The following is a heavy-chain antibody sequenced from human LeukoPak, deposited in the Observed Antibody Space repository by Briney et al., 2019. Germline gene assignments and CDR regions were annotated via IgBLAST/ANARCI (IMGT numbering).Heavy chain of an antibody. CDR1: GGSISYYY. CDR3: ARRDYGSGSYGY. Sequence: SETLSRNCTVSGGSISYYYWSWIRQPPGKGLEWIGYIYYSGSTNYNPSLKSRVTISVDTSRNQFSLKLNSVTAADTAVYYCARRDYGSGSYGYWGQGTLVTVSS. J-gene: IGHJ4*02. D-gene: IGHD3-10*01. V-gene: IGHV4-59*08. CDR2: IYYSGST.